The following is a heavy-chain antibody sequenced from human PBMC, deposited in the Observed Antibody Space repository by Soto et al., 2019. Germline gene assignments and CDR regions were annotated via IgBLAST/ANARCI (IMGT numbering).Heavy chain of an antibody. V-gene: IGHV1-46*01. J-gene: IGHJ4*02. D-gene: IGHD5-12*01. CDR3: ATYRGSTRYFYY. CDR1: GYTFTSYY. Sequence: ASVKVSCKASGYTFTSYYMHWVRQAPGQGLEWMGIINPSGGSTSYAQKFQGRVTMTRDTSTSTVYMELSSLRSEDTAVYYCATYRGSTRYFYYWGQGTLVTVSS. CDR2: INPSGGST.